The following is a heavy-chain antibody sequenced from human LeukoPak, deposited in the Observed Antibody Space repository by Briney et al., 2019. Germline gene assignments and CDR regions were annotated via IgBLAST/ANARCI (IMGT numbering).Heavy chain of an antibody. CDR2: IYPGDSDT. V-gene: IGHV5-51*01. D-gene: IGHD3-22*01. CDR1: GYSFTSYW. J-gene: IGHJ3*02. Sequence: KTGESLKISCKGSGYSFTSYWIGWVRQMPGKGLEWMGIIYPGDSDTRYSPSFQGQVTISADKSISTAYLQWSSLKASDTAMYYCASRSSYYYDSSGPRGAFDIWGPGTMVTVSS. CDR3: ASRSSYYYDSSGPRGAFDI.